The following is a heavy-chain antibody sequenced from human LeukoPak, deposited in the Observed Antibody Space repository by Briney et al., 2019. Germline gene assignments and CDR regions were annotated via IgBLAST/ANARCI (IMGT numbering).Heavy chain of an antibody. Sequence: ASVKVSCKASGYTFTSFDINWVRQATGQGLEWMGWMNPSSGNTGQAQKFQGRLTMTRNTSISTAYMELSSLRSEDTAVYYCTRGRGRSSGYYNYWGQETLVTVSS. D-gene: IGHD3-22*01. J-gene: IGHJ4*02. CDR3: TRGRGRSSGYYNY. CDR1: GYTFTSFD. V-gene: IGHV1-8*01. CDR2: MNPSSGNT.